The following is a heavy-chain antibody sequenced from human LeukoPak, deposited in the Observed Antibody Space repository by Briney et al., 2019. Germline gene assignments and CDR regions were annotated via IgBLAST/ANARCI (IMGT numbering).Heavy chain of an antibody. CDR2: INYLGHFT. J-gene: IGHJ4*02. CDR1: GFSFGDSD. CDR3: AKGPNWEGGY. D-gene: IGHD1-1*01. V-gene: IGHV3-23*01. Sequence: PGGSLRLSCAASGFSFGDSDMNWFRQAPGEGPQWVANINYLGHFTSYADSVKGRFTIARDNSKNMLFLQMDGLRVEDTALYYCAKGPNWEGGYWGQGILVTVSS.